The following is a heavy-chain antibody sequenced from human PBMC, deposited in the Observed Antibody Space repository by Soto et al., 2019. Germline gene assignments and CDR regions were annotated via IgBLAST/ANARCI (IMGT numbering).Heavy chain of an antibody. J-gene: IGHJ6*02. CDR2: ISYDGSNK. Sequence: GGSLRLSCAASGFTFSSYAMHWVRQAPGKGLEWVAVISYDGSNKYYADSVKGRFTISRDNSKNTLYLQMNSLRAEDTAVYYCARDISWRAAKEGYYYYGMDVWGQGTTVTVSS. CDR3: ARDISWRAAKEGYYYYGMDV. V-gene: IGHV3-30-3*01. D-gene: IGHD6-25*01. CDR1: GFTFSSYA.